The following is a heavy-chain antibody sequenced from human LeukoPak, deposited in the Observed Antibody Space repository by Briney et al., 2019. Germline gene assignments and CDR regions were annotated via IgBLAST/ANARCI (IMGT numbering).Heavy chain of an antibody. J-gene: IGHJ4*02. D-gene: IGHD6-13*01. Sequence: KPSETLSLTCAVYGGSFSGYYWSWIRQPPGKGLEWIGEINHSGSTNYNPSLKSRVTISVDTSKNQFSLKLSSVTAADTAVYYCARDYYSSSWSSDRCYFDYWGQGTLVTVSS. V-gene: IGHV4-34*01. CDR1: GGSFSGYY. CDR2: INHSGST. CDR3: ARDYYSSSWSSDRCYFDY.